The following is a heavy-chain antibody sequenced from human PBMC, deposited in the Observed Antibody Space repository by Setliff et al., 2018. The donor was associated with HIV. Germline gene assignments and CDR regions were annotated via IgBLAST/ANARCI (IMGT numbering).Heavy chain of an antibody. CDR3: AGGMDYYDTSGYYQYYFDY. J-gene: IGHJ4*02. CDR1: GYTLTELS. V-gene: IGHV1-24*01. CDR2: FDPEDGET. Sequence: ASVKVSCKVSGYTLTELSMHWVRQAPGKGLEWMGGFDPEDGETIYAQKFQGRVTMTRDTSISTAYMELSRLRSDDTAVYYCAGGMDYYDTSGYYQYYFDYWGQGTLVTVSS. D-gene: IGHD3-22*01.